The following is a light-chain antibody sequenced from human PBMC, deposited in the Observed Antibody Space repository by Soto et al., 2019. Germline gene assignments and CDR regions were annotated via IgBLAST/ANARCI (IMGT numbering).Light chain of an antibody. J-gene: IGKJ4*01. Sequence: DIQMTQSPSTLSASVGDRVTITCRASQSISSWLAWYQQKPGKAPKLLIYDASSLESGVPSRFSGSGSGTEFTLTISSLQPDDFATDYCQQYNSYLTCGGGTKVEIK. CDR1: QSISSW. CDR3: QQYNSYLT. CDR2: DAS. V-gene: IGKV1-5*01.